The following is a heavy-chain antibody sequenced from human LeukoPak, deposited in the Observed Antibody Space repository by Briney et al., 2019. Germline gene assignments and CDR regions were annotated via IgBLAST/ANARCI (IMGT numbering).Heavy chain of an antibody. D-gene: IGHD3-16*01. Sequence: PSETLSLTCTVSGGSISSSSYYWSWIRQPPGKGLEWIGEINHSGSTNYNPSLKSRVTVSVDTSKNQFSLKLSSVTAADTAVYYCATVWDVGAFDIWGQGTMVTVSS. V-gene: IGHV4-39*07. CDR3: ATVWDVGAFDI. J-gene: IGHJ3*02. CDR2: INHSGST. CDR1: GGSISSSSYY.